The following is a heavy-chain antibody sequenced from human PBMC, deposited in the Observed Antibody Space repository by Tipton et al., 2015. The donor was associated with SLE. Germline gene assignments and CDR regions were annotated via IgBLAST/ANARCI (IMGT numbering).Heavy chain of an antibody. V-gene: IGHV4-34*01. J-gene: IGHJ3*02. CDR3: ASRGRMIAVAVRHAFDI. CDR1: GGSFSGYY. CDR2: INHSGST. Sequence: TLSLTCAVYGGSFSGYYWSWIRQPPGKGLEWIGEINHSGSTNHNPSLKSRVTISVGTSKNQFSLKLSSVTAADTAVYYCASRGRMIAVAVRHAFDIWGQGTMVTVS. D-gene: IGHD6-19*01.